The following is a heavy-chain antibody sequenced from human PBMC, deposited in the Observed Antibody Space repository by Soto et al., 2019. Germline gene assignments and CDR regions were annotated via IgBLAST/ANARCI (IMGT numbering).Heavy chain of an antibody. Sequence: ASVKVSCKASGYTFSGFYMHWARQAPGQGLEWMGWINPNSGGTKSAEKFQGRVTMTRGTSISTAYMELSRLTSDDTAVYYCASAAVTGTAGLDFWGQGTQVTVSS. CDR2: INPNSGGT. D-gene: IGHD6-19*01. V-gene: IGHV1-2*02. CDR3: ASAAVTGTAGLDF. J-gene: IGHJ4*02. CDR1: GYTFSGFY.